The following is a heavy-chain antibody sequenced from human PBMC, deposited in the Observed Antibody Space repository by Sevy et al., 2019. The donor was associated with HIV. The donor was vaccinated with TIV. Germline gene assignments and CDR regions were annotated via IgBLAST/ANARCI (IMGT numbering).Heavy chain of an antibody. Sequence: GGSLRLSCKPSGFTFISYAMNWVRQAPGKGLEWVSTIYGSSGATYYGGSVKGPFTISRDNSKNTRDLQMNSLRTEDTAVYYCAGGRYDSSGSFDAFDIWGQGTMVTVSS. CDR2: IYGSSGAT. J-gene: IGHJ3*02. CDR1: GFTFISYA. CDR3: AGGRYDSSGSFDAFDI. V-gene: IGHV3-23*01. D-gene: IGHD3-22*01.